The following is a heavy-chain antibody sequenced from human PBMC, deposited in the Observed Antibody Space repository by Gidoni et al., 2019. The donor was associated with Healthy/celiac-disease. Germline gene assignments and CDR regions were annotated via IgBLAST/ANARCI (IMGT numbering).Heavy chain of an antibody. V-gene: IGHV4-34*01. CDR2: INHSGST. Sequence: QVQLQQWGAGLLKPSETLSLTCAVYGGSFSGYYWSWIRQPPGKGLEWIGDINHSGSTNYTPSLKSRVTISVDTSKNQFSLKLSSVTAADTAVYYCARDRYSGWYPIDYWGQGTLVTVSS. J-gene: IGHJ4*02. CDR3: ARDRYSGWYPIDY. D-gene: IGHD6-19*01. CDR1: GGSFSGYY.